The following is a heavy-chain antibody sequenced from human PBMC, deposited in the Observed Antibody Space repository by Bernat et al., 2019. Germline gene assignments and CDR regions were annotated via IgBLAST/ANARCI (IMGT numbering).Heavy chain of an antibody. CDR1: GYSISSGYY. Sequence: QVQLQESGPGLVKPSETLSLTCAVSGYSISSGYYWGWIRQPPGKGLEWIGSIYHSGSTYYNPSLKSRVTISVDTSKNQFSLKLSSVTAADTAVYYCARLPNFWSGYQAFGFDYWGQGTLVTVSS. J-gene: IGHJ4*02. V-gene: IGHV4-38-2*01. CDR2: IYHSGST. CDR3: ARLPNFWSGYQAFGFDY. D-gene: IGHD3-3*01.